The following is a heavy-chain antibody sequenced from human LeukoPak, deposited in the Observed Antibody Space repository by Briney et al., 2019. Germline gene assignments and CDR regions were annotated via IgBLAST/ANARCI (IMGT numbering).Heavy chain of an antibody. CDR1: GGSISSADYS. CDR2: IYHSGST. Sequence: PSETLSLTCAVSGGSISSADYSWSWIRQPPGKGLEWIGYIYHSGSTYYNPSLKSRVTISVDRSKNQFSLKLSSVTAADTAVYYCARGDCTDGVSFLFDYWGQGTLVTVSS. J-gene: IGHJ4*02. V-gene: IGHV4-30-2*01. D-gene: IGHD2-8*01. CDR3: ARGDCTDGVSFLFDY.